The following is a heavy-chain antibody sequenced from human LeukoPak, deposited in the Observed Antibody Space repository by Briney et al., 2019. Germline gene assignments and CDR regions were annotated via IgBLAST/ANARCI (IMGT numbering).Heavy chain of an antibody. CDR2: IKQEGSEK. CDR1: GFTFSSYW. Sequence: GGSLRLSCAASGFTFSSYWMSWVRQAPGKGLEWVANIKQEGSEKYYVDSVKGRFTISRDNAKNSLYLQMNSLRAEDTAVYYCAREHSSGWYDWFDPWGQGTLVTVSS. D-gene: IGHD6-19*01. V-gene: IGHV3-7*01. J-gene: IGHJ5*02. CDR3: AREHSSGWYDWFDP.